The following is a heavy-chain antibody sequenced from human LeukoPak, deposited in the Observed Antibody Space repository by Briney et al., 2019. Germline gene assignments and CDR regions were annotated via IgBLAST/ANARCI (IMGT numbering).Heavy chain of an antibody. Sequence: PGGSLRLTCTASGFTFGDYAMSWFRHAPGKGLEWVGFIRSKAYGGTTEYAASVKGRFTISRDDSKSIAYLQMNSLKTEDTAVYYCTRDEGKHWLDRVDWFDPWGQGTLVTVPS. CDR2: IRSKAYGGTT. D-gene: IGHD6-19*01. J-gene: IGHJ5*02. V-gene: IGHV3-49*03. CDR3: TRDEGKHWLDRVDWFDP. CDR1: GFTFGDYA.